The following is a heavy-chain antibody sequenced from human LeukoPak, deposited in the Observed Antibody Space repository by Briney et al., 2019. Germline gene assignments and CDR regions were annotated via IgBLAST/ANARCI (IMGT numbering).Heavy chain of an antibody. J-gene: IGHJ6*02. Sequence: SQTLSLTCTVSGVSISSGTYYWRWIRQPAGKGLEWIGRIYLNESPPYSPSLKSLVTISIDTSKNQFSLQLRSVTAADTAVYYCARGHYYYGMDVWGQGTTVIVSS. CDR2: IYLNESP. V-gene: IGHV4-61*02. CDR1: GVSISSGTYY. CDR3: ARGHYYYGMDV.